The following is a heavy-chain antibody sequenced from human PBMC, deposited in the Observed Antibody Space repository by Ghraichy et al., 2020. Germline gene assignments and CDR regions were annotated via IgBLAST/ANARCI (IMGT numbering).Heavy chain of an antibody. J-gene: IGHJ4*02. CDR3: TTVGGAVADQGGFGY. Sequence: GGSLRLSCAASGFIFNKVWLSWVRQAPGKGLEWVGRIKSENDNGAADYAAAVKDRFTISRDDSQTTLYLQMNSLKTEDTAVYYCTTVGGAVADQGGFGYWGRGTLVSVSA. CDR1: GFIFNKVW. D-gene: IGHD6-19*01. CDR2: IKSENDNGAA. V-gene: IGHV3-15*01.